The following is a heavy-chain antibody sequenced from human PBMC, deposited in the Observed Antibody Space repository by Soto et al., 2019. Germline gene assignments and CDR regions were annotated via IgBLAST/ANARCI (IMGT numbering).Heavy chain of an antibody. Sequence: QEQLVQSGAAVKKSGASVRVSCKASGYTLTDYYIHWVRQAPRQGLEWVGIINSSGGTTSYAQKLQDRIPMTRDTSTSTVWRALSSLRSEETAVYLCARDWASYQRGSREYAMDVWGQGTTVSV. CDR1: GYTLTDYY. J-gene: IGHJ6*02. CDR2: INSSGGTT. V-gene: IGHV1-46*04. D-gene: IGHD3-16*01. CDR3: ARDWASYQRGSREYAMDV.